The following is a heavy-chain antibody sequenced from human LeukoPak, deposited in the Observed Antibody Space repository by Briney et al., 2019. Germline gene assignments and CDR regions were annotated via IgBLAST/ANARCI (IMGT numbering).Heavy chain of an antibody. CDR3: AKVFEVRGARRPKDY. CDR2: ISYDGGNK. CDR1: GFTFSDYG. D-gene: IGHD3-10*01. V-gene: IGHV3-30*18. J-gene: IGHJ4*02. Sequence: GRSLRLSCAAYGFTFSDYGMHWVRQAPGKGLEWVALISYDGGNKFYADSVRDRFTISRDNSKNTLFLQMNSLRIEDTAVYYCAKVFEVRGARRPKDYWGQGTLVIVSS.